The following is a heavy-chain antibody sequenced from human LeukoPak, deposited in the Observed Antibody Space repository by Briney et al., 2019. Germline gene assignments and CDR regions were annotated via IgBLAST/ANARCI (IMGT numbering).Heavy chain of an antibody. CDR3: ARNYGSGSYYNRYYYYYGMDV. CDR1: GYSFTSYW. D-gene: IGHD3-10*01. Sequence: GESLKISCKGSGYSFTSYWIGWVRQMPGKGLEWMGIIYPGDSDTRYSPSFQGQVTISADKSISTAYLQWSSLKASDTAMYYCARNYGSGSYYNRYYYYYGMDVWGQGTTVTVSS. CDR2: IYPGDSDT. J-gene: IGHJ6*02. V-gene: IGHV5-51*01.